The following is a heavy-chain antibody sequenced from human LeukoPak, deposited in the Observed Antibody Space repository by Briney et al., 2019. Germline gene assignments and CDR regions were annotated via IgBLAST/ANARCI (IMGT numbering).Heavy chain of an antibody. V-gene: IGHV4-59*01. CDR2: FHNSGTS. CDR1: DDSISDYY. Sequence: PSETLSLTCTVSDDSISDYYRGWIRQPPGKGLEWIGYFHNSGTSTYNPSLKSRVTISADTSKNQFSLKLNSLTTADTAVYYCAKDLRRATVTAFDYWGQGTLVTVSS. J-gene: IGHJ4*02. D-gene: IGHD4-17*01. CDR3: AKDLRRATVTAFDY.